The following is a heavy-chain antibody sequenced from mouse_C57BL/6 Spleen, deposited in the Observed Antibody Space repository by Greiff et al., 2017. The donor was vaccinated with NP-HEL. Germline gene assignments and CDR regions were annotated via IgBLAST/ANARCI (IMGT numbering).Heavy chain of an antibody. D-gene: IGHD1-1*01. CDR3: ARGDNYYGSSYWFAY. V-gene: IGHV1-64*01. CDR2: IHPNSGST. J-gene: IGHJ3*01. Sequence: QVQLQQPGAELVKPGASVKLSCKASGYTFTSYWMHWVKQRPGQGLEWIGMIHPNSGSTNYNEKFKSKATLTVDKSSSTAYMQLSSLTSEDSAVYYGARGDNYYGSSYWFAYWGQGTLVTVSA. CDR1: GYTFTSYW.